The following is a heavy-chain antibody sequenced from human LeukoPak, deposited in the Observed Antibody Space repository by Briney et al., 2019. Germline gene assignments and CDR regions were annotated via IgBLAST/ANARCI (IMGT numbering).Heavy chain of an antibody. J-gene: IGHJ4*02. CDR2: INPSGGST. D-gene: IGHD3-10*01. CDR3: ATNPGGFGNPSF. CDR1: GYTFTSYY. Sequence: ASVKVSCKASGYTFTSYYMHWVRQAPGQGLEWMGIINPSGGSTSYAQKFQGRVTMTEDTSTDTAYMELSSLRSEDTAVYYCATNPGGFGNPSFWGQGTLVTVSS. V-gene: IGHV1-46*01.